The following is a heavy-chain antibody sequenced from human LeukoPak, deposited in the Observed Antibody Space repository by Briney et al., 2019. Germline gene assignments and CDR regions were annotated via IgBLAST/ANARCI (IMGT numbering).Heavy chain of an antibody. V-gene: IGHV1-18*01. CDR1: GYTFTSYG. CDR3: ASLKTDGYFDY. D-gene: IGHD5-24*01. J-gene: IGHJ4*02. CDR2: ISAYNGNT. Sequence: ASVKVSCKASGYTFTSYGISWVRQAPGQGLEWMGWISAYNGNTNYAQKFRGRGTMTTDTSTSTAYMELRSLRSDDTAVYYCASLKTDGYFDYWGQGTLVTVSS.